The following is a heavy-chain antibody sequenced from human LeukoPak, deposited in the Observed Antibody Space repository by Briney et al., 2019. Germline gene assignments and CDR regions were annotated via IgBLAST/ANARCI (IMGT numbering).Heavy chain of an antibody. D-gene: IGHD6-13*01. J-gene: IGHJ4*02. CDR1: GYTFTGYY. Sequence: ASVKVSCKASGYTFTGYYMHWVRRAPGQGLEWMGWINPNSGGTNYAQKFQGRVTMTRDTSISTAYMELSRLRSDDTAVYYCARDRMYDGSSCPGCWGQGTLVTVSS. V-gene: IGHV1-2*02. CDR2: INPNSGGT. CDR3: ARDRMYDGSSCPGC.